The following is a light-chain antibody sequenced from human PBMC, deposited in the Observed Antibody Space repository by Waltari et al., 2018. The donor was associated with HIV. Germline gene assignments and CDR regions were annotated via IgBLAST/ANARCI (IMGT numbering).Light chain of an antibody. CDR3: QQYGSLPRT. J-gene: IGKJ2*01. V-gene: IGKV3-20*01. CDR1: QTVSENY. CDR2: GAS. Sequence: VLTQSPGTLTFSPGEKVTFSCRASQTVSENYLAWYQHKAGQAPRLLIYGASSRATGTPDKFSGSGSGTDFTLTISRLEPADSAVYYCQQYGSLPRTFGQGTKLEIK.